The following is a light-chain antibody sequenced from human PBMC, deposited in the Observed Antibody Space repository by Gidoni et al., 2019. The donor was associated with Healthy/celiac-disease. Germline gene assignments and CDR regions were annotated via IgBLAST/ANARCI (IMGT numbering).Light chain of an antibody. CDR1: NIGSKS. CDR3: QVWDSSSDHPGV. V-gene: IGLV3-21*03. CDR2: DDS. Sequence: SYVLPQPPSVSVAPGKTARITCGGNNIGSKSVHWYQQKPGQDPVLVVYDDSDRPSGIPERFSGSNSGNTATLTISRVEAGDEADYYCQVWDSSSDHPGVFGGGTKLTVL. J-gene: IGLJ3*02.